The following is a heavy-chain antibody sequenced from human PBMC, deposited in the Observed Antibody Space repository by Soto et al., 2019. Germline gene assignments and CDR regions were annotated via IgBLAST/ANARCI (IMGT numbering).Heavy chain of an antibody. CDR3: ARVLSSSSGLYFQH. CDR2: IYYSGST. J-gene: IGHJ1*01. CDR1: GGSISSCGYY. Sequence: SETLSLTCTVSGGSISSCGYYWSWIRQHPGKGLEWIGYIYYSGSTYYNPSLKSRVTISVDTSKNQFSLKLSSVAAAETAVYYCARVLSSSSGLYFQHWGQGTLVTVSS. V-gene: IGHV4-31*03. D-gene: IGHD6-6*01.